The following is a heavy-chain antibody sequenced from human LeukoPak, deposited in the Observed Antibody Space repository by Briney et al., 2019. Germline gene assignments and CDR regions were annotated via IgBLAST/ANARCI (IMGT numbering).Heavy chain of an antibody. V-gene: IGHV1-46*01. CDR1: GYTFTSYY. D-gene: IGHD4-23*01. CDR3: ARDGGMVTPSYYFDY. J-gene: IGHJ4*02. CDR2: INPSGGST. Sequence: ASVKVSCKASGYTFTSYYMHWVRQAPGQGLEWMGIINPSGGSTSYAQKFQGRVTMTRDMSTSTVYMELSSLRSEDTAVYYCARDGGMVTPSYYFDYWGQGTLVIVSS.